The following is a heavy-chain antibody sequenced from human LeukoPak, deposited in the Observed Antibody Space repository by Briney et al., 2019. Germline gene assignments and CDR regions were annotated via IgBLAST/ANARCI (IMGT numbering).Heavy chain of an antibody. V-gene: IGHV4-39*01. CDR2: LYYSGST. J-gene: IGHJ4*02. D-gene: IGHD6-6*01. CDR3: ARLDIAARRYFDY. CDR1: GGSISSSSYY. Sequence: PSETLSLTCTVSGGSISSSSYYWGWIRQPPGKGLEWIGSLYYSGSTYYNPSLKSRVTISVDTSKNQFSLKLSSVTAADTAVYYCARLDIAARRYFDYWGQGTLVTVSS.